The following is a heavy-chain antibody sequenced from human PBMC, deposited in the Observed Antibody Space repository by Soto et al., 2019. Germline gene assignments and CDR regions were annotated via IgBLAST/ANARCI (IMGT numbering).Heavy chain of an antibody. D-gene: IGHD3-10*01. V-gene: IGHV3-48*03. CDR1: GFTFSSYE. Sequence: GGSLRLSCAASGFTFSSYEMHWVRQAPGKGLEWVSYITSGGSAISYADTVKGRFTISRDNAKNSLYLQVNSLRVEDTAVYYCARAAGIMERGVYGLDVWGQGTTVTVSS. J-gene: IGHJ6*02. CDR3: ARAAGIMERGVYGLDV. CDR2: ITSGGSAI.